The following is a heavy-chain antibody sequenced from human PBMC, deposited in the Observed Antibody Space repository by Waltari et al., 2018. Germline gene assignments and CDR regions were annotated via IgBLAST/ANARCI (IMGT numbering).Heavy chain of an antibody. D-gene: IGHD1-26*01. Sequence: QVQLQQSGPGLVKPSETLSLTCAVSGDSIGTYYWTWIRQPPGKGLEWIGFIYHSGNTNYNPSLKSRVTISVDTSKNQFSLRLNSLTAADTAVYFCARGFGGSYSGGFDFWGRGTLVTVSS. CDR2: IYHSGNT. J-gene: IGHJ4*02. CDR3: ARGFGGSYSGGFDF. CDR1: GDSIGTYY. V-gene: IGHV4-59*01.